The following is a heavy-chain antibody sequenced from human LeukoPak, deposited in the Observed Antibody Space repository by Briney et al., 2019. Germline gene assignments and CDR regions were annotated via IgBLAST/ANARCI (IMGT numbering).Heavy chain of an antibody. CDR3: ARDRVKAYTV. CDR2: IYYSGST. J-gene: IGHJ4*02. Sequence: PSETLSLTCTVSGGSISSSSYYWGWIRQPPGKGLEWIGSIYYSGSTYYNPSLKSRVTISVDTSKNQFSLKLSSVTAADTAVYYCARDRVKAYTVWGQGTLVTVSS. D-gene: IGHD2-2*02. CDR1: GGSISSSSYY. V-gene: IGHV4-39*07.